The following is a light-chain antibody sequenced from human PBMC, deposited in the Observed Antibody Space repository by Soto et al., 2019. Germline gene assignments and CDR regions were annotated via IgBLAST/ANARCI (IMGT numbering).Light chain of an antibody. CDR1: QTISSW. V-gene: IGKV1-5*03. Sequence: IQMTQSPSTLSGSVGDRVTITCRASQTISSWLAWYQQKPGQAPKLLIYKASTLKSGVPSRVSGSGSGTEFTRTISSLQPDDFATYYCQHYNSDSEAFGQGTKVELK. CDR3: QHYNSDSEA. J-gene: IGKJ1*01. CDR2: KAS.